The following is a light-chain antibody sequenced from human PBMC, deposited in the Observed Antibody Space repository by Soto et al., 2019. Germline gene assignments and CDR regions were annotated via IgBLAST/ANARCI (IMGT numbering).Light chain of an antibody. CDR1: RYNIGSNT. Sequence: QSVLTQPPSASGTPGQRVTISCSGSRYNIGSNTVNWYQQVPVTAPRLLIQRDHQRPSGVPDRFSGSKSGTSASLAISGLQSEDEADYYCEAWDDSLNGDVVFGGGTKLAVL. CDR3: EAWDDSLNGDVV. V-gene: IGLV1-44*01. J-gene: IGLJ2*01. CDR2: RDH.